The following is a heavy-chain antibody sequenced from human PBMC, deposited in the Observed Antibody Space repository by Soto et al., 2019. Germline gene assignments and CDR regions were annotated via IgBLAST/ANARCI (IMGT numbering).Heavy chain of an antibody. J-gene: IGHJ6*02. CDR2: IYTSGST. CDR3: AREGSNYDILTGYYRGAYYYYGMDV. V-gene: IGHV4-4*07. CDR1: GGSISSYY. D-gene: IGHD3-9*01. Sequence: PSETLSLTCTVSGGSISSYYWSWIRQPAGKGLEWIGRIYTSGSTNYNPSLKSRVTMSVDTSKNQFYLKLSSVTAADTAVYYCAREGSNYDILTGYYRGAYYYYGMDVWGQGTTVTVSS.